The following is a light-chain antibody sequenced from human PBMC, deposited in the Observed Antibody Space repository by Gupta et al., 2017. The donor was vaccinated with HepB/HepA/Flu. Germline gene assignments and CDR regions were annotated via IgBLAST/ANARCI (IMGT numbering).Light chain of an antibody. CDR2: ATS. CDR1: QDIRNY. Sequence: DIKMTQSPSSLSASLGDRVTITCRASQDIRNYLNWYQQKPGKAPKLLIYATSILQSGVPSRFTGSGSGTEFTLTINRLQPEDFATYSCQHSYNIPWTFGQGTKVDIK. J-gene: IGKJ1*01. CDR3: QHSYNIPWT. V-gene: IGKV1-39*01.